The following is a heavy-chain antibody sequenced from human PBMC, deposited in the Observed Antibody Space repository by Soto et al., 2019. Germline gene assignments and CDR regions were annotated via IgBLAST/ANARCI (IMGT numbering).Heavy chain of an antibody. CDR1: GFTFSSYW. J-gene: IGHJ6*03. V-gene: IGHV3-74*01. D-gene: IGHD4-17*01. CDR3: AREGYGDYSPLYYYYMDV. Sequence: PGGSLRLSCAASGFTFSSYWMHWVRQAPGKGLVWVSRINSDGSSTSYAESVKGRFTISRDNAKNTLYLQMNSLRAEDTAVYYCAREGYGDYSPLYYYYMDVSGKGTTVTVSS. CDR2: INSDGSST.